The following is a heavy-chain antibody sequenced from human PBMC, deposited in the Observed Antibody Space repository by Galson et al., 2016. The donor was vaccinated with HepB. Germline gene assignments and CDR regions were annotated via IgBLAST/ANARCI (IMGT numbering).Heavy chain of an antibody. CDR1: GGSISSSYW. CDR2: IYHSGSA. Sequence: SETLSLTCTVSGGSISSSYWWTWVRQTPGKGLEWIGQIYHSGSANYNPSLKSRVTLSVDKSKNQFSLVLNSVTAADTAVYYCASAVDYDFWIASRKSHYYLDYWGQGTVVTVSS. CDR3: ASAVDYDFWIASRKSHYYLDY. V-gene: IGHV4-4*02. D-gene: IGHD3-3*01. J-gene: IGHJ4*02.